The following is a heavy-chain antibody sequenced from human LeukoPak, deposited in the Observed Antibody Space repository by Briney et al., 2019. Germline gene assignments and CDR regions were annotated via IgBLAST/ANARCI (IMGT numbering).Heavy chain of an antibody. Sequence: SETLSLTCTVSGGSISSSTYYWVWSRQPPGKGLEWIGSIYYTGSTYYNPSLKSRVTISVDTSKNQFSLKLSSVTAADTAVYYCARRYSYGSDIWGQGTMVTVSS. CDR3: ARRYSYGSDI. J-gene: IGHJ3*02. V-gene: IGHV4-39*07. CDR1: GGSISSSTYY. CDR2: IYYTGST. D-gene: IGHD5-12*01.